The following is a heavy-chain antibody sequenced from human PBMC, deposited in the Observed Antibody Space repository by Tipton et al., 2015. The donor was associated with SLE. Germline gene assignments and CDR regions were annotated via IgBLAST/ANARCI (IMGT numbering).Heavy chain of an antibody. CDR2: INHSGIT. Sequence: TLSFTCAVYGGSFSGYYWSWIRQSPGKGLEWIGEINHSGITTYNTSLKSRVTISVDTSKNQFSLKVMSVTAADTAVYYCAREARGTWRAFDVWGQGTLFTASS. J-gene: IGHJ3*01. CDR3: AREARGTWRAFDV. CDR1: GGSFSGYY. V-gene: IGHV4-34*01.